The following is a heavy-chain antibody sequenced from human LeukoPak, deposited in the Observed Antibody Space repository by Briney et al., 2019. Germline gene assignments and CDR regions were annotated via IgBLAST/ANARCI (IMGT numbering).Heavy chain of an antibody. Sequence: GGSLRLSCAASGFTFSSYGMHWVRQAPGKGLEWVSYISSSSSTIYYADSVKGRFTISRDNAKNSLYLQMNSLRAEDTAVYYCARGSDTDYWGKGTLVTVSS. CDR2: ISSSSSTI. CDR1: GFTFSSYG. J-gene: IGHJ4*02. V-gene: IGHV3-48*04. D-gene: IGHD3-9*01. CDR3: ARGSDTDY.